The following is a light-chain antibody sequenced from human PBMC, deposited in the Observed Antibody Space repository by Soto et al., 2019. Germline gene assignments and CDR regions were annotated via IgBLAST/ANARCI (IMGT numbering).Light chain of an antibody. CDR1: QGISTW. V-gene: IGKV1-5*01. J-gene: IGKJ3*01. Sequence: DIQMTQSPSTLSASVGDRVTITCRASQGISTWLAWYQQKPGEAPKLLIYDASRLESGVPSRFSGSGSGTEITLSTSSLQPDDFATYYCQQYNSYSFTFGPGTKVDIK. CDR2: DAS. CDR3: QQYNSYSFT.